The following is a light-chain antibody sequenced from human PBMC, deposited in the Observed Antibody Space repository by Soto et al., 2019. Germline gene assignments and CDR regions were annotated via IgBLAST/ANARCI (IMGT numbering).Light chain of an antibody. CDR1: QSVSSSY. Sequence: EIMWTQSPGTLSLSPGERSTLSCRASQSVSSSYLAWYQQKPGHAPRLLIYGASSRATGIPDRFSGSGSGTDFTLTISRLETEDFAVYYCQQYGSSPGTLTFGGWTNVAIK. CDR3: QQYGSSPGTLT. J-gene: IGKJ4*01. CDR2: GAS. V-gene: IGKV3-20*01.